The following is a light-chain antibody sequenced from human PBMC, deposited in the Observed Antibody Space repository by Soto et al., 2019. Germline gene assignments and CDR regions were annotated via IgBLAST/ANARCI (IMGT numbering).Light chain of an antibody. CDR2: RPS. CDR1: QYVRDN. J-gene: IGKJ2*01. Sequence: EIVMTQSPDTLSVSPGETATLSCRASQYVRDNLAWYHQRPGQAPRLLLYRPSTRATGVPARFSGSGSGTEFTLTISSLQSEDCALYYCQQYHEWPYTFGQGTKLEIK. V-gene: IGKV3-15*01. CDR3: QQYHEWPYT.